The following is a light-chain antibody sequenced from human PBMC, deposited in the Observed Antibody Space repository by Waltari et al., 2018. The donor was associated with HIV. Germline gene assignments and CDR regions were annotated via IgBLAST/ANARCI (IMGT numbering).Light chain of an antibody. V-gene: IGKV1-NL1*01. CDR1: QDISNS. CDR3: QQYFGLPLT. J-gene: IGKJ4*01. CDR2: GAF. Sequence: DIQMTQSPSSLSASVGDTVTITCRASQDISNSLSWFQQQPGKVPKLLGHGAFMLQRGVPSRFRGSGSGTDYTLTISGLQAEDFATYFCQQYFGLPLTFGGGTRVEI.